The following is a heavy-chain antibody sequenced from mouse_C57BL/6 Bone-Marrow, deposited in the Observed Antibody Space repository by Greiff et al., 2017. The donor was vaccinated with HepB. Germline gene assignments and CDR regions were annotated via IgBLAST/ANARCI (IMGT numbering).Heavy chain of an antibody. CDR1: GFSFNTYA. CDR3: VREGIYYDFYFDY. D-gene: IGHD2-4*01. V-gene: IGHV10-1*01. CDR2: IRSKSNNYAT. Sequence: EVQVVESGGGLVQPKGSLKLSCAASGFSFNTYAMNWVRQAPGKGLEWVARIRSKSNNYATYYADSVKDRFTISRDDSESMLYLQMNNLKTEDTAMYYCVREGIYYDFYFDYWGQGTTLTVSS. J-gene: IGHJ2*01.